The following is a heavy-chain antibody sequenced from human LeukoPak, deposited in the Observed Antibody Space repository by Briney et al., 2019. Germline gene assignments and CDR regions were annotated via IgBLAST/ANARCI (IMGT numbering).Heavy chain of an antibody. Sequence: SETLSLTCTVSGGSISSSSYFWGWIRQPPGKGLEWIASVHHSGSTYYNPSLKSRLTISVDTSKNQFSLKMSSVTAADTAVYFCARQLYVSGSYYAPMDVWGKGTTVTISS. CDR1: GGSISSSSYF. D-gene: IGHD3-10*01. V-gene: IGHV4-39*01. CDR3: ARQLYVSGSYYAPMDV. CDR2: VHHSGST. J-gene: IGHJ6*03.